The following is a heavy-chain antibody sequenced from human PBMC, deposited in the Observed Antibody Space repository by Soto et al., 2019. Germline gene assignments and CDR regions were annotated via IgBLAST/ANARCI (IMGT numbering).Heavy chain of an antibody. D-gene: IGHD6-19*01. Sequence: SETLSLTCTVAGGSISSYYWSWIRQPPGKGLEWIGYIYYSGSTNYNPSLKSRVTISVDTSKNQFSLKLSSVTAADTAVYYCARYRIAVAGLNYFDYWGQGTLVTVSS. CDR1: GGSISSYY. CDR2: IYYSGST. J-gene: IGHJ4*02. V-gene: IGHV4-59*08. CDR3: ARYRIAVAGLNYFDY.